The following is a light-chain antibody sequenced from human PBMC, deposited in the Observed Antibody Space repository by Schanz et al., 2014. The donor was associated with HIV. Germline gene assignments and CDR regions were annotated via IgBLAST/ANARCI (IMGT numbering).Light chain of an antibody. CDR1: QDISTY. V-gene: IGKV1-9*01. CDR3: QQYKSYTGT. J-gene: IGKJ2*02. CDR2: AAS. Sequence: DIQLSQSPSFLSASVGDRVTVTCRASQDISTYLAWYQQKPGKAPNPLINAASTLHTGVPLRFSGSGSGTEFTLTISSLQPDDFATYYCQQYKSYTGTFGQGTKLEI.